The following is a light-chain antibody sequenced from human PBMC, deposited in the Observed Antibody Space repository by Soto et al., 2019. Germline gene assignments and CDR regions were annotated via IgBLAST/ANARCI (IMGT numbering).Light chain of an antibody. J-gene: IGKJ1*01. CDR1: QSVRGS. CDR3: QQFYMGWT. V-gene: IGKV1-5*01. Sequence: DIQMTQSPSTLSASVGDRVTITCRASQSVRGSLAWYQQQPGKAPKLLIYDVSNLESGVPSRFSAFGSGTEFPLSISILQPDDFGTYYCQQFYMGWTFGQGTRVDLK. CDR2: DVS.